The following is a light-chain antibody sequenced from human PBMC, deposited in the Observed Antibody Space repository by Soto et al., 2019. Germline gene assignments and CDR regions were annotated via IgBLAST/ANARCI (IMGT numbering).Light chain of an antibody. Sequence: EIVMTQSPATLSVPQGERATLSCRASQSVSSNLAWYQQKPGQAPRLLIYGASTRATGIPARFSGSGSGTEFTLTISSLQSEDFAVYYCQQYNNWPPWTFGQGTKVELK. CDR1: QSVSSN. CDR2: GAS. V-gene: IGKV3-15*01. CDR3: QQYNNWPPWT. J-gene: IGKJ1*01.